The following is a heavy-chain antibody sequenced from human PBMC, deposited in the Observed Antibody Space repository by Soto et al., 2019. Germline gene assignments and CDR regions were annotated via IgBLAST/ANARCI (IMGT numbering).Heavy chain of an antibody. V-gene: IGHV4-59*01. CDR2: LDDTDRS. J-gene: IGHJ6*02. CDR1: GASISSYY. Sequence: QVQLQESGPGLVKASETLSLSCTVSGASISSYYWSWIRQSPGKGLEVIGYLDDTDRSVVTPSLKRRATISLDLSKTQFSLKMASVTAAETAIYYCAKNLHAWIPYHYYFGMDVWGLGTTVTVSS. CDR3: AKNLHAWIPYHYYFGMDV. D-gene: IGHD3-16*01.